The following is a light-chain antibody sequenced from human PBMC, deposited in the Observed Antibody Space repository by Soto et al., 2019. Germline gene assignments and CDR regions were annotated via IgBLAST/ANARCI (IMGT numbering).Light chain of an antibody. V-gene: IGLV1-47*02. J-gene: IGLJ2*01. CDR1: TSNIGTNY. CDR3: SAWDDSLSGPV. Sequence: SVLTQPPSASGTPGQRVTISCSGTTSNIGTNYVYWYQQLPGMAPKLVMYSTDRRPSGVPGRFSGSKSGTSAFLAITGLRSEDEANYYCSAWDDSLSGPVFGGGTQLTVL. CDR2: STD.